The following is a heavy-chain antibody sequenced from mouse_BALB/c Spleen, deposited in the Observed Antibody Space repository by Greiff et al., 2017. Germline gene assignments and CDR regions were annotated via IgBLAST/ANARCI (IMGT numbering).Heavy chain of an antibody. V-gene: IGHV3-6*02. J-gene: IGHJ4*01. D-gene: IGHD2-1*01. Sequence: VQLQQSGPGLVKPSQSLSLTCSVTGYSITSGYYWNWIRQFPGNKLEWMGYISYDGSNNYNPSLKNRISITRDTSKNQFFLKLNSVTTEDTATYYCARDRGRNYTYSAMDYWGQGTSVTVSS. CDR1: GYSITSGYY. CDR2: ISYDGSN. CDR3: ARDRGRNYTYSAMDY.